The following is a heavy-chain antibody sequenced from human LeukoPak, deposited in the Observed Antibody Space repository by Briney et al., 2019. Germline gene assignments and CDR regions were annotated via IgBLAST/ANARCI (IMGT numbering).Heavy chain of an antibody. Sequence: GGSLRLSCAASGFTFSSYAMHWVRQAPGKGLEWVAIISYDGSNKYYADSVKGRFTISRDNSKNTLYLQMNSLRAEDTAVYYCERGASVVTATAFDYWGQGSLVTVSS. J-gene: IGHJ4*02. CDR1: GFTFSSYA. CDR3: ERGASVVTATAFDY. V-gene: IGHV3-30-3*01. D-gene: IGHD2-21*02. CDR2: ISYDGSNK.